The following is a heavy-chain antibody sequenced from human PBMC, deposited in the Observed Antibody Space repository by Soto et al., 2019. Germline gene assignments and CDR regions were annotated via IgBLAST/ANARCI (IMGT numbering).Heavy chain of an antibody. CDR1: GGSISSGGYS. J-gene: IGHJ4*02. CDR3: ARAKDSSGYYYVGYFDY. V-gene: IGHV4-30-2*01. Sequence: SETLSLTCAVSGGSISSGGYSWSWIRQPPGKGLEWIGYIYHSGSTYYNPSLKSRVTISVDRSKNQFSLKLSSVTAADTAVYYCARAKDSSGYYYVGYFDYWGQGTLVTVSS. CDR2: IYHSGST. D-gene: IGHD3-22*01.